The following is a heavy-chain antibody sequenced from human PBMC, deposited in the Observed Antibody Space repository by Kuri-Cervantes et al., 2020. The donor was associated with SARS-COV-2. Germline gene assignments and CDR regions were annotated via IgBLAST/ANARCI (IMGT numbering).Heavy chain of an antibody. J-gene: IGHJ4*02. CDR2: IYTSGST. Sequence: ESLKISCTVSGGSISSYYWSWIRQPAGKGLEWIGRIYTSGSTYYNPSLKSRVTISVDTSKNQFSLKLSSVTAADTAVYYCARDLGYNWNYVLDYWGQGTLVTVSS. CDR3: ARDLGYNWNYVLDY. D-gene: IGHD1-7*01. V-gene: IGHV4-4*07. CDR1: GGSISSYY.